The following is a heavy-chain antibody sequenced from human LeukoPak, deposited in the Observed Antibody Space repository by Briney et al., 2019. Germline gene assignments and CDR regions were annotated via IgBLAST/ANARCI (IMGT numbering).Heavy chain of an antibody. Sequence: SETLSLTCTVSGYSISSGYYWGWIRQPPGKGLEWIGSIYHSGSTYYNPSLKSRVTISVDTSKNQFSLKLSSVTAADTAVYYCASSSAHTFGGYFDYWGQGTLVTVSS. CDR2: IYHSGST. CDR3: ASSSAHTFGGYFDY. V-gene: IGHV4-38-2*02. D-gene: IGHD3-16*01. J-gene: IGHJ4*02. CDR1: GYSISSGYY.